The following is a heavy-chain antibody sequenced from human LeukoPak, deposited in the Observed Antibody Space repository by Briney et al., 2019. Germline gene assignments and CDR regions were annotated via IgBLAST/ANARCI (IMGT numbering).Heavy chain of an antibody. D-gene: IGHD6-19*01. J-gene: IGHJ4*02. V-gene: IGHV3-30*18. CDR1: GFTFSSYG. CDR2: ISYDGSNK. Sequence: GGSLRLSCAASGFTFSSYGMHWVRQAPGKGLEWVAVISYDGSNKYYADSVKGRFTISRDNSKNTLYLQMNSLRAEDTAVYYCAKADSSGWYNFDYWGQGTPVTVSS. CDR3: AKADSSGWYNFDY.